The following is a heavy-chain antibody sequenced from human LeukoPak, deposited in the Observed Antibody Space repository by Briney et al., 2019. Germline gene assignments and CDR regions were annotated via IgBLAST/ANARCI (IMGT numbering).Heavy chain of an antibody. D-gene: IGHD3-22*01. CDR2: IYYSGST. Sequence: SETLSLTCTVSGGSISSSSYYWGWIRQPPGKGLEWIGSIYYSGSTYYNPSLKSRVTISVDTSKNQFSLKLSSVTAADTAVYYCARHRCLYDSSGYYWYYYYYYMDVWGKGATVTVSS. J-gene: IGHJ6*03. V-gene: IGHV4-39*01. CDR3: ARHRCLYDSSGYYWYYYYYYMDV. CDR1: GGSISSSSYY.